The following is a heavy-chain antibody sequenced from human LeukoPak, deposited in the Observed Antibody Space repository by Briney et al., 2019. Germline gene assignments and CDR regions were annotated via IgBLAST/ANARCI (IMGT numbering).Heavy chain of an antibody. CDR1: GGSISSYY. Sequence: SETLSLTCTVSGGSISSYYWSWIRQPAGKGLEWIGRIYTSGSTNYNPSLKSRITMSVDTSKNQFSLKLSSVTAADTAVYYCAGDHAAGWELPLNWFDPWGQGTLVTVSS. V-gene: IGHV4-4*07. J-gene: IGHJ5*02. CDR3: AGDHAAGWELPLNWFDP. CDR2: IYTSGST. D-gene: IGHD4-23*01.